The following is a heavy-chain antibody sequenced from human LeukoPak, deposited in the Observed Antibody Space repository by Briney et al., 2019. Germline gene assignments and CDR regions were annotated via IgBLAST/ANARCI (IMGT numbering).Heavy chain of an antibody. J-gene: IGHJ4*02. CDR2: INPNSGGT. CDR3: ARGGDSSGWYVDY. CDR1: GYTFIDYY. V-gene: IGHV1-2*02. Sequence: ASVKVSCKASGYTFIDYYIHWVRQAPGQGLEWMGWINPNSGGTNYAQTFQDRVTVTSDTSITTAYMELSRLRSDDTAVYCCARGGDSSGWYVDYWGQGTLVTVAS. D-gene: IGHD6-19*01.